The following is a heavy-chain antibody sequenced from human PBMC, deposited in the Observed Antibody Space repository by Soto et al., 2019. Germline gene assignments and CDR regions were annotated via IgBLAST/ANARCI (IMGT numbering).Heavy chain of an antibody. CDR1: GFTFSNYG. V-gene: IGHV3-30*18. J-gene: IGHJ4*02. Sequence: PGGSLRLSCAASGFTFSNYGMHWVRQAPGKGLEWVAIISYDGSSKYYADSVKGRFTISRDNSKDTLYLQMNSLRAEDTAVYYCAKDQENGAYDTTGPTDYWGQEALVTVSS. CDR3: AKDQENGAYDTTGPTDY. CDR2: ISYDGSSK. D-gene: IGHD5-12*01.